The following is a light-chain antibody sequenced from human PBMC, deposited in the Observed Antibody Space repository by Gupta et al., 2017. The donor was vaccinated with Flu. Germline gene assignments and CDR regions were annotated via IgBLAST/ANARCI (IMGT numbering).Light chain of an antibody. Sequence: TLGQPASVSCRSSQGLAESEGNTSLNCFQQRPGQSPSHLFYYVSNRDSGVPDRFGDCGSGTDFALRLSREEAEDVGVYDCMQGTHWPPFTFGQGTKLDIK. CDR2: YVS. CDR1: QGLAESEGNTS. J-gene: IGKJ2*01. V-gene: IGKV2-30*01. CDR3: MQGTHWPPFT.